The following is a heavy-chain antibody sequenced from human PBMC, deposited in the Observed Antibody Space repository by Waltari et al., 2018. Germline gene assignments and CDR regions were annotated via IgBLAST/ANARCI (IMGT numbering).Heavy chain of an antibody. CDR1: GFTFSSYS. Sequence: EVQLVESGGGLVKPGGSLRLSCAASGFTFSSYSMNWVRPAPGKGLEWVSSISSSSSYIYYADSVKGRFTISRDNAKNSLYLQMNSLRAEDTAVYYCARASYYDFWSGSYFDYWGQGTLVTVSS. CDR3: ARASYYDFWSGSYFDY. J-gene: IGHJ4*02. CDR2: ISSSSSYI. V-gene: IGHV3-21*01. D-gene: IGHD3-3*01.